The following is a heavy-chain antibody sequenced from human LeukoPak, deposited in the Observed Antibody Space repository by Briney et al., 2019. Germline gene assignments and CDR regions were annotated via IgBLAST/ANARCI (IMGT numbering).Heavy chain of an antibody. V-gene: IGHV3-33*06. CDR3: AKDHNYYDSSGYYYGDHLDY. CDR2: IWYDGSNK. J-gene: IGHJ4*02. CDR1: GYTFTGYY. Sequence: SCXASGYTFTGYYMHWVRQAPGKGLEWVAVIWYDGSNKYYADSVKGRFTISRDNSKNTLYLQMNSLRAEDTAVYYCAKDHNYYDSSGYYYGDHLDYWGQGTLVTVSS. D-gene: IGHD3-22*01.